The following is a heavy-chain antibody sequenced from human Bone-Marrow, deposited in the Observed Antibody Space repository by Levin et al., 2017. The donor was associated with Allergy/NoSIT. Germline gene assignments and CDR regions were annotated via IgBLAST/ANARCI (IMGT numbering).Heavy chain of an antibody. CDR3: AGYDTSAYHSPFDY. D-gene: IGHD3-22*01. V-gene: IGHV3-23*01. J-gene: IGHJ4*02. CDR1: GFIFSNYA. CDR2: ISGSGGNT. Sequence: ETLSLTCAASGFIFSNYAMNWVRQAPGKGLEWVSQISGSGGNTHYADSVKGRFTFSRDNSKNTLYLQMNSLRAEDTAVYYCAGYDTSAYHSPFDYWGQRTLVTVSS.